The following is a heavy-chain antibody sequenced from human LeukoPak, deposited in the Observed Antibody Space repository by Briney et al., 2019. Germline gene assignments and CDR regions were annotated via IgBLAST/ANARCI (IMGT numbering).Heavy chain of an antibody. Sequence: PGGSLRLSCAASGFTFSTYEMNWVRQAPGKGLEWVSTISGDGVSTFYADSVKGRVTISRDNSKNTLHLQLNSLKAEDTAIYYCAKRGGHFYRYYYMDVWGTGTTVAISS. J-gene: IGHJ6*03. CDR3: AKRGGHFYRYYYMDV. CDR2: ISGDGVST. V-gene: IGHV3-23*01. CDR1: GFTFSTYE. D-gene: IGHD4-11*01.